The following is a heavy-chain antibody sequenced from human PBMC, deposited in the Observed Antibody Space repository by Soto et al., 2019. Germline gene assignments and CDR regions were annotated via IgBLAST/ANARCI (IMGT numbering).Heavy chain of an antibody. CDR1: GFTFRSYG. Sequence: GGSLRLSCAASGFTFRSYGMHWVRQAPGKGLEWVSLISYDGSDKYYADSVKGRFTISRDNSKNMLYLQMNSLGAEDTAVYYCAKDFGINWNYFDCWGQGTLVTVSS. J-gene: IGHJ4*02. V-gene: IGHV3-30*18. D-gene: IGHD1-1*01. CDR3: AKDFGINWNYFDC. CDR2: ISYDGSDK.